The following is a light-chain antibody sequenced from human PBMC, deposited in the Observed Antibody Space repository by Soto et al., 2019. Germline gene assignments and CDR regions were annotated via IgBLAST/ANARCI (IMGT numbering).Light chain of an antibody. Sequence: QSVLTQPPSASGSPGQSVTISCTGTSSDVGGYNYVSWYQHHPGKAPKLIIYEVYKRPSGVPDRFSGSKSGNTAALTVSRLQAEDEADYYCSSYVGTNSYVFGNGTKVTVL. CDR2: EVY. J-gene: IGLJ1*01. V-gene: IGLV2-8*01. CDR1: SSDVGGYNY. CDR3: SSYVGTNSYV.